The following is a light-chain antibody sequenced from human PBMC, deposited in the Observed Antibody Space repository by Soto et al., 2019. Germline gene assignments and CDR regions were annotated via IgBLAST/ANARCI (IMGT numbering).Light chain of an antibody. CDR3: QQYGISPWP. CDR1: QSVSSSY. J-gene: IGKJ1*01. CDR2: GAS. Sequence: IVLKKSPGTLSLSPGERATLSCRASQSVSSSYLAWYQQKPGQAPRLLIYGASSRATGIPDRFSGSGSGTDFTLTISSLEPEDFAVDYCQQYGISPWPFGQVSK. V-gene: IGKV3-20*01.